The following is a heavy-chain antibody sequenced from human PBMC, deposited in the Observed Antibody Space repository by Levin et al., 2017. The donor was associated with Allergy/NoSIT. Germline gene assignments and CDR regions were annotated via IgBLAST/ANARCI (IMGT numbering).Heavy chain of an antibody. CDR2: MFSGGSN. CDR1: GGSISSYY. D-gene: IGHD6-13*01. V-gene: IGHV4-4*07. J-gene: IGHJ6*02. CDR3: AREGGIAAAGTRNYYGLDV. Sequence: ASETLSLTCTVSGGSISSYYWSWIRQPAGKGLEWIGRMFSGGSNNFNPSLNNRVTMSVDMPKNQFSLKLSSVTAADTAVYYCAREGGIAAAGTRNYYGLDVWGPGTTVTV.